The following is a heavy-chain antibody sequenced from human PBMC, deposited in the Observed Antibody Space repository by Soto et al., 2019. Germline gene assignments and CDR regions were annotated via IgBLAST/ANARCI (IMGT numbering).Heavy chain of an antibody. CDR3: ARGSFEVDT. Sequence: QVQLQESGPGLVKPSETLSLTCTVSGDSVSSDTYYWTWIRHPPGKGLEWIAYIYYSGSTNSNPSLNSRVTISLDTSKHQFSLNLRSVTAADTAMYFCARGSFEVDTWGQGTLVTVSS. J-gene: IGHJ5*01. V-gene: IGHV4-61*01. CDR2: IYYSGST. CDR1: GDSVSSDTYY.